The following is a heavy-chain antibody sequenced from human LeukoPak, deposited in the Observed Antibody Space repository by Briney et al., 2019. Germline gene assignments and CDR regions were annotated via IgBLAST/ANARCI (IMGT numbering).Heavy chain of an antibody. Sequence: SETLSLTCTVSGGSISSYYWSWIRQPAGKGLEWIGRIYTSGSTNYNPSLKSRVTMSVDTSKNQFSLKLSSVTAADTAVYYCAREIATPYYYDSSGFSWYFDLWGRGTLITVSS. J-gene: IGHJ2*01. CDR3: AREIATPYYYDSSGFSWYFDL. CDR1: GGSISSYY. CDR2: IYTSGST. V-gene: IGHV4-4*07. D-gene: IGHD3-22*01.